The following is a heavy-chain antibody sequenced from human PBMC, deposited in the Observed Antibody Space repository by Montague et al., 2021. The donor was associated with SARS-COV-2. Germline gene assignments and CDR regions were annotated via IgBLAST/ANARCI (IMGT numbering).Heavy chain of an antibody. CDR3: ARDPFYYDILTGYIYPAYYYYYGMDV. D-gene: IGHD3-9*01. V-gene: IGHV3-30-3*01. J-gene: IGHJ6*02. CDR2: ISYDGSNK. Sequence: FLRLSCAASGFTFSSYAMHWVRQAPGKGLEWVAVISYDGSNKYYADSXXGRFTISRDNSKNTLYLQMNSLRAEDTAVYYCARDPFYYDILTGYIYPAYYYYYGMDVWGQGTTVTVSS. CDR1: GFTFSSYA.